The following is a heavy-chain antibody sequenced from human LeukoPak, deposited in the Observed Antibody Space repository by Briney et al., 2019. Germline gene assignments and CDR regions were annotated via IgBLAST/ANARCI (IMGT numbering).Heavy chain of an antibody. CDR3: AKAPVTSCRGAFCYPFDS. D-gene: IGHD2-15*01. V-gene: IGHV3-23*01. J-gene: IGHJ4*02. CDR1: GFTFSSYG. CDR2: IGGRDGVTT. Sequence: GGSLRLSCAASGFTFSSYGMNWVRQAPGKGLEWVSGIGGRDGVTTYYTSSVRGRFTISRDNSRNTMYLQMNSLRVEDAAVYYCAKAPVTSCRGAFCYPFDSWGQGTLVTVSS.